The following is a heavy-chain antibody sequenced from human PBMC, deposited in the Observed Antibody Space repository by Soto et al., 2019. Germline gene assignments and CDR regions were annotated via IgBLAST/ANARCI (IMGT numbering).Heavy chain of an antibody. J-gene: IGHJ3*02. CDR2: IKQDGSEK. V-gene: IGHV3-7*01. CDR3: ARDIVVVPAAIRHDAFDI. CDR1: GFTFSSYW. Sequence: GGSLRLSCAASGFTFSSYWMNWVRQAPGKGLEWVANIKQDGSEKYYVDSVKGRFTISRDNAKNSLYLQMNSLRAEDTAVYYCARDIVVVPAAIRHDAFDIWGQGTMVTVSS. D-gene: IGHD2-2*02.